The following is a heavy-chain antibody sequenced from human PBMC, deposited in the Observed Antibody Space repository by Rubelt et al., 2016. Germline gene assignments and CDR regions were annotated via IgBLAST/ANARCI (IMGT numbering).Heavy chain of an antibody. CDR3: ARGVDTAIYYYYYMDV. CDR1: GGSISSGGYY. D-gene: IGHD5-18*01. CDR2: IYYSGST. Sequence: QVQLQESGPGLVKPSQTLSPTCTVSGGSISSGGYYWSWIRQHPGKGLEWIGYIYYSGSTYYNPSLKSRVTISVDTSKNQFSLKLSSVTAADTAVYYCARGVDTAIYYYYYMDVWGKGTTVTVSS. J-gene: IGHJ6*03. V-gene: IGHV4-31*03.